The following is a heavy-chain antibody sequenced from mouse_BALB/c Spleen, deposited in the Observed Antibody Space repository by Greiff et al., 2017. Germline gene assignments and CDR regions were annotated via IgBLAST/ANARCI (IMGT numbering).Heavy chain of an antibody. V-gene: IGHV1-87*01. D-gene: IGHD2-3*01. CDR3: ARRDGPAWFAY. Sequence: VQLQESGAELARPGASVKLSCKASGYTFTSYWMQWVKQRPGQGLEWIGAIYPGDGDTRYTQKFKGKATLTADKSSSTAYMQLSSLASEDSAVYYCARRDGPAWFAYWGQGTLVTVSA. J-gene: IGHJ3*01. CDR2: IYPGDGDT. CDR1: GYTFTSYW.